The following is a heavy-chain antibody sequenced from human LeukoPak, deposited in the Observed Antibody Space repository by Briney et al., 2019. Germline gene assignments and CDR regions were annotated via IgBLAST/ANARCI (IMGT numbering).Heavy chain of an antibody. CDR3: ARYLDYDILTGYYTGPAIDY. V-gene: IGHV3-23*01. CDR1: GFTFSSYA. J-gene: IGHJ4*02. Sequence: GGSLRLSCAASGFTFSSYAMSWVRQAPGKGLEWVSAISGSGGSTYYADSVKGRFTISRDNSKNTLYLQMNSLRAEDTAVYYCARYLDYDILTGYYTGPAIDYWGQGTLVTVSS. D-gene: IGHD3-9*01. CDR2: ISGSGGST.